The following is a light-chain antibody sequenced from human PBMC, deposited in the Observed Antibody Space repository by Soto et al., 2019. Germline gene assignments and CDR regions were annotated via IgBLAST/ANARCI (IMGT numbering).Light chain of an antibody. CDR2: AAS. CDR1: QHIMND. Sequence: DLQLAQSPSSLSPSVGDRVTITCRASQHIMNDLAWYQQKPGKPPRLLISAASTLQSGVPSRFSASGFGTEFTLTIISLQPEDAATYYCHKYNSLPPTFGGGTKVDIK. V-gene: IGKV1-27*01. J-gene: IGKJ4*01. CDR3: HKYNSLPPT.